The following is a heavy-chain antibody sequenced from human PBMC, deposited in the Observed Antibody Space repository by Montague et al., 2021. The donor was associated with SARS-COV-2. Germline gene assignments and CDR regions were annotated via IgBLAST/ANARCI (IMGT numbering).Heavy chain of an antibody. V-gene: IGHV2-5*01. Sequence: PALVKPTQTLTLTCTFSGFSLSTPNVGVGWIRQPPGKALEWVAVIYSNDEKRYSPSLRNRLTITKDTAKNQVVLSLTYVDPVDTATYYCVHLIRYYDIFTGIPFDYWGRGSQVTVSS. J-gene: IGHJ4*02. CDR3: VHLIRYYDIFTGIPFDY. D-gene: IGHD3-9*01. CDR2: IYSNDEK. CDR1: GFSLSTPNVG.